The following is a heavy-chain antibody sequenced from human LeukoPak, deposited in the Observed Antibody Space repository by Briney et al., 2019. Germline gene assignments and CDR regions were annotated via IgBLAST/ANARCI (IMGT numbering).Heavy chain of an antibody. CDR1: GGSISSSPYY. V-gene: IGHV4-39*01. CDR2: IYYSGST. J-gene: IGHJ4*02. D-gene: IGHD6-13*01. Sequence: PSETLSLTCTVSGGSISSSPYYWGWIRQPPAKGLEWIGSIYYSGSTYYNPSLKSRVTISVDTSKNQFSLKLSSVTAADTAVYYCARSGVAAAGLDYWGQGTLVTVSS. CDR3: ARSGVAAAGLDY.